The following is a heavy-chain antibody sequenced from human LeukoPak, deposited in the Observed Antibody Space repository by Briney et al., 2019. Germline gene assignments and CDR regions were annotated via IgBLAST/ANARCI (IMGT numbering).Heavy chain of an antibody. Sequence: SETLSLTCAAYGGSFSGYYWSWIRQPPGKGLEWIGEINHSGSINYNPSLKSRVTISVDTSKNQFSLKLSSVTAADTAVYYCARHNLRGLTRFDYWGQGTLVTVSS. CDR3: ARHNLRGLTRFDY. J-gene: IGHJ4*02. CDR2: INHSGSI. D-gene: IGHD1-14*01. CDR1: GGSFSGYY. V-gene: IGHV4-34*01.